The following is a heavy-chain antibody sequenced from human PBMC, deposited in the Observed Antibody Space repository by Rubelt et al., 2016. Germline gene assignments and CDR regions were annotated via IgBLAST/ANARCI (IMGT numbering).Heavy chain of an antibody. CDR3: AGERYSSSPDFDF. J-gene: IGHJ4*02. V-gene: IGHV4-59*01. CDR2: IYYSGNT. CDR1: GGSISSYY. Sequence: QVQLQESGPGLVKPSETLSLTCTVSGGSISSYYWTWIRQPPGKGLEWIGYIYYSGNTKYNPSLRGRVTISADMSKTQFSLKQTSGTAADTAVYDCAGERYSSSPDFDFWGQGTLVTVSS. D-gene: IGHD6-13*01.